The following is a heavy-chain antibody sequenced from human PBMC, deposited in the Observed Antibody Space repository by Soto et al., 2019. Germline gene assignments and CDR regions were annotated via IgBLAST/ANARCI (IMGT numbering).Heavy chain of an antibody. Sequence: SVKVSCKASGGTFSSYTISWVRQAPGQGLEWMGRIIPILGIANYAQKFQGRVTITADKSTSTAYMELSSLRSEDTAVYYCARDSYYYDSSGYGAAFDIWGQGTMVTVSS. D-gene: IGHD3-22*01. J-gene: IGHJ3*02. V-gene: IGHV1-69*04. CDR2: IIPILGIA. CDR1: GGTFSSYT. CDR3: ARDSYYYDSSGYGAAFDI.